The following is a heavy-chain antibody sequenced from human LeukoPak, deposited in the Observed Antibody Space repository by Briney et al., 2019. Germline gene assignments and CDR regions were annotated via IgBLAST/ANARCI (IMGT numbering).Heavy chain of an antibody. CDR1: GGSITSYY. J-gene: IGHJ4*02. CDR3: ARASTTFDD. D-gene: IGHD1-14*01. Sequence: SETLSLTCSVSGGSITSYYWSWIRQSPGKGLEWIGHVSDGGSTNYSPSLKGRVSISVDTSKNQFSLNLRSVTAADTAVSFCARASTTFDDWGQGTLVTVSS. CDR2: VSDGGST. V-gene: IGHV4-59*01.